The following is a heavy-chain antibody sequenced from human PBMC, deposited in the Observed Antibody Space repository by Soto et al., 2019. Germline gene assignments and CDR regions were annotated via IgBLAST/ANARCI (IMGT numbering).Heavy chain of an antibody. Sequence: GGSLRLSCAASGFTFSHAWMSWVRQAPGKGLEWVGRIKSKADGETKDYGAPVRGRFTISRDDSQDILYLHMNSLRIEDTAVYYCCVIKRRDQYSTSGYWFDPWGPGTLVTVS. J-gene: IGHJ5*02. D-gene: IGHD4-4*01. V-gene: IGHV3-15*01. CDR1: GFTFSHAW. CDR2: IKSKADGETK. CDR3: CVIKRRDQYSTSGYWFDP.